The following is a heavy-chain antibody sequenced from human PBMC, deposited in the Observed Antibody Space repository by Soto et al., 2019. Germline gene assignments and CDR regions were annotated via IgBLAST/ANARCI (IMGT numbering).Heavy chain of an antibody. CDR1: GGSISSGYYF. CDR2: IYSSGNT. V-gene: IGHV4-30-4*01. CDR3: ASSSLYGMDV. Sequence: SETLSLTCSVSGGSISSGYYFWSWIRQPPGQGLGRIGYIYSSGNTYYNPSLKSRLSISIDTSKNQLSHNVGSVTAAATAAHDCASSSLYGMDVLRQGTTVAVSS. J-gene: IGHJ6*02.